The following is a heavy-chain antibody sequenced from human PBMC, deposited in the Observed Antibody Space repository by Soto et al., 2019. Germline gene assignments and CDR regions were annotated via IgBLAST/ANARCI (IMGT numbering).Heavy chain of an antibody. J-gene: IGHJ5*02. V-gene: IGHV1-69*05. Sequence: QVQLVQSGAEVKKPGSSVKVSCKASGGTFSSYAISWVRQAPGQGLEWMGGIIPIFGTANYAQKFQGRVTXTXDXXTSTAYMELSSLRSEDTAVYYCATHPEGYLNWFDPWGQGTLVTVSS. CDR1: GGTFSSYA. CDR3: ATHPEGYLNWFDP. D-gene: IGHD5-18*01. CDR2: IIPIFGTA.